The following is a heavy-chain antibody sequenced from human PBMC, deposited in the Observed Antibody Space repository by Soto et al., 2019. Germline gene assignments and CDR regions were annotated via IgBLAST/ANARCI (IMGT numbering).Heavy chain of an antibody. CDR3: ARAFRSITGFHDTFDI. V-gene: IGHV3-13*01. D-gene: IGHD1-20*01. J-gene: IGHJ3*02. CDR2: IGTAGDT. Sequence: GGPLILSWAASGFTFSSYDMHWVRKATGKGLEWVSAIGTAGDTYYPGSVKGRFTISRENAKNSLYLQMNSLRAGDTAVYYCARAFRSITGFHDTFDIWGQGTMVTVSS. CDR1: GFTFSSYD.